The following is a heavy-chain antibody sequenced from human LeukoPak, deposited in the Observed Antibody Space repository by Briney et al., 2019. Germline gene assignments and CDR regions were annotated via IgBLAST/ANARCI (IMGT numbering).Heavy chain of an antibody. CDR3: ARGSSDCSSTSCYYDY. CDR1: GYTFTGYY. D-gene: IGHD2-2*01. CDR2: INPNSGGT. Sequence: GASVKVSFTASGYTFTGYYMHWVRQAPGQGLEWMGWINPNSGGTNYAQKFQGRVTMTRDTSISTAYMELSRLRSDDTAVYYCARGSSDCSSTSCYYDYWGQGTLVTVSS. J-gene: IGHJ4*02. V-gene: IGHV1-2*02.